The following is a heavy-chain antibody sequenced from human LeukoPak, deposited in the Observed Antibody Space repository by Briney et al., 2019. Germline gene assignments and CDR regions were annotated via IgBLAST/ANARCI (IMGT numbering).Heavy chain of an antibody. V-gene: IGHV4-4*02. Sequence: PSETLSLTCAVSGGSISSDKWWTWVRQPPGRGLEWIGEVHHRKNTNYSPSLKSRVTISVDKSKNQFSLKLSSVTAADTAVYYCARSYGSGRAQDYWGQGTLVTVSS. CDR2: VHHRKNT. J-gene: IGHJ4*02. D-gene: IGHD3-10*01. CDR1: GGSISSDKW. CDR3: ARSYGSGRAQDY.